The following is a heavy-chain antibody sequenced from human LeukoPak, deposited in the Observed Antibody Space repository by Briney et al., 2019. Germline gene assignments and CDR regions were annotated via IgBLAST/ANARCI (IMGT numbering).Heavy chain of an antibody. D-gene: IGHD3-3*01. Sequence: PSETLSLTCTVSGGSISSGSYYWRWIRQPAGKGLEWIGRMSNSGTTNYNPSLKSRVTISAGTSRNQYSLKLSSVTAADTAVYYCARIWSGYPYYFDYWGQGTLVTVSS. CDR2: MSNSGTT. V-gene: IGHV4-61*02. J-gene: IGHJ4*02. CDR3: ARIWSGYPYYFDY. CDR1: GGSISSGSYY.